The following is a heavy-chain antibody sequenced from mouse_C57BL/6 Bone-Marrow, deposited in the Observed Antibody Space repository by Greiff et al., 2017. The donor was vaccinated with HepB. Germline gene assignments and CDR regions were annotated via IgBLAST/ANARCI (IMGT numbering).Heavy chain of an antibody. CDR3: ASIYYYGSSYVDWFAY. CDR1: GFSLTSYA. Sequence: VKLVESGPGLVAPSQRLSITCTVSGFSLTSYAISWVRQPPGKGLEWLGVIWTGGGTNYNSALKSRLSISKDNSKSQVVLKMNSLQTDDTARYYCASIYYYGSSYVDWFAYWGQGTLVTVSA. D-gene: IGHD1-1*01. CDR2: IWTGGGT. J-gene: IGHJ3*01. V-gene: IGHV2-9-1*01.